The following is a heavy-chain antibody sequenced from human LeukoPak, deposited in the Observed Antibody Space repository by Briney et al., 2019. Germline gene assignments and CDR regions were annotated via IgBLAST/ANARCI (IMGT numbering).Heavy chain of an antibody. D-gene: IGHD3-10*01. Sequence: GESLKISCKGSGYSFTSYWIGWVRQMPGKGLEWMGIIYPGDSDTRYSPSFQGQVTISVDKSISTAYLQWSSLKASDTAMYYCARHKGITMVRGVNDYYYYMDVWGKGTTVTVSS. CDR2: IYPGDSDT. CDR3: ARHKGITMVRGVNDYYYYMDV. V-gene: IGHV5-51*01. J-gene: IGHJ6*03. CDR1: GYSFTSYW.